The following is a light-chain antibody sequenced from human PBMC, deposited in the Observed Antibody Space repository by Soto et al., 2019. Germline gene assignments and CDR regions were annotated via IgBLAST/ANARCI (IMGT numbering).Light chain of an antibody. CDR2: GAS. CDR3: QQRGNWPPIT. CDR1: QSVSSSY. V-gene: IGKV3D-20*02. Sequence: EIVLTQSPATLSLSPGKRATLSCRASQSVSSSYLAWYQQKPGQAPRLLIYGASNRATGIPDRFSGSGSGTDFTLTISRLEPEDFAVYYCQQRGNWPPITFGQGTRLEIK. J-gene: IGKJ5*01.